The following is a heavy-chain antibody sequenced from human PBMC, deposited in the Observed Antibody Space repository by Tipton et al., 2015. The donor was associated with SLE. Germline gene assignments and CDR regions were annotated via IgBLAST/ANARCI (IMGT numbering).Heavy chain of an antibody. CDR2: IYNSGGT. Sequence: TLSLTCIVSGGSISRGTYYWSWNRQHPGKGPEWIGYIYNSGGTYYNPSLTSRVTISIDTSKNQFSLKVNSVTAADTALYYCARAVAGNSEYFDYWGHGTLVTVSS. CDR3: ARAVAGNSEYFDY. D-gene: IGHD6-19*01. J-gene: IGHJ4*01. V-gene: IGHV4-31*03. CDR1: GGSISRGTYY.